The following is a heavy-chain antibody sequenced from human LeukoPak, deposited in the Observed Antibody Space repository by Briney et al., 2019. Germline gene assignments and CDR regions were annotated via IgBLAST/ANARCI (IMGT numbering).Heavy chain of an antibody. CDR3: ARVLNYYDSSGYYFSH. CDR2: ISYDGSNK. Sequence: GRSPRLSCAASGFTFSYYTMHWVRQAPGKGLEWVAVISYDGSNKYYADSVKGRFTISRDNSKNTLYLQMNSLRAEDTAVYYCARVLNYYDSSGYYFSHWGQGTLVTVSS. CDR1: GFTFSYYT. J-gene: IGHJ4*02. D-gene: IGHD3-22*01. V-gene: IGHV3-30-3*01.